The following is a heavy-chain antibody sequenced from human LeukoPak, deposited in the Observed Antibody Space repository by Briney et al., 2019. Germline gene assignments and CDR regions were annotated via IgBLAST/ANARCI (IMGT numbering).Heavy chain of an antibody. V-gene: IGHV1-18*01. D-gene: IGHD2-2*01. CDR1: GYTFTSYG. J-gene: IGHJ4*02. Sequence: ASVKVSCKASGYTFTSYGISWVRQAPGQGLEWMGWISAYNGNTNYAQKLQGRVTMTTDTSTSTAYMELRSLRSDDTAVYYCARVGGIVVVPAAMADFDYWGQGTLVTVSS. CDR2: ISAYNGNT. CDR3: ARVGGIVVVPAAMADFDY.